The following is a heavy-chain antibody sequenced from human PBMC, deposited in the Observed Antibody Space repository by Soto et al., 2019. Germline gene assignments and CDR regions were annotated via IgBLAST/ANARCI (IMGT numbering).Heavy chain of an antibody. CDR3: AAAFLAAEIDF. V-gene: IGHV3-30-3*01. CDR2: ISNDGTNK. J-gene: IGHJ4*01. D-gene: IGHD6-13*01. Sequence: PGWSLRLSCASSVFTFINCAMHWIRQAPGKGLEWVALISNDGTNKYYADSVKGRLTISRDNSKSILYLQMNSLRAEDTALYYCAAAFLAAEIDFWGHGTLVTVSS. CDR1: VFTFINCA.